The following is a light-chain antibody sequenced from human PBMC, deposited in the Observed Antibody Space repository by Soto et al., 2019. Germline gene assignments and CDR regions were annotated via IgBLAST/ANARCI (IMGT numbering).Light chain of an antibody. V-gene: IGKV1-5*01. CDR2: DAS. CDR3: QQYNSYSPCT. CDR1: QSIRSW. J-gene: IGKJ2*02. Sequence: DIQMTQSPSTLSASVGDRVTITCRASQSIRSWLAWYQQKPGKAPKLLIHDASSLESGVPSRFSGSGSGTEFTLTISSLQPDDFATYYCQQYNSYSPCTFGQGTKLEIK.